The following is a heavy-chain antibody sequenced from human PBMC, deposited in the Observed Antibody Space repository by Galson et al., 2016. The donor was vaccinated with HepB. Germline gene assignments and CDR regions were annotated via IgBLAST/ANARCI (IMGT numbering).Heavy chain of an antibody. Sequence: SLRLSCAASGFTISAYWMSWVRQAPGKGLEWVSSINIGGDSTYYADSVKGRFTISRDNSKNTVYLQMNSLRAEDTALYYCARFGGSLGMDVWGQGTTVTV. CDR1: GFTISAYW. J-gene: IGHJ6*02. V-gene: IGHV3-23*01. CDR2: INIGGDST. CDR3: ARFGGSLGMDV. D-gene: IGHD2-15*01.